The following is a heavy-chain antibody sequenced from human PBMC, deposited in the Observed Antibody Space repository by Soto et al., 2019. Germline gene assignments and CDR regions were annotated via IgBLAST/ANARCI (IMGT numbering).Heavy chain of an antibody. Sequence: GGSVRLSCAASGFTFSNYAMSWVRQAPGKGMEWVSSISGSGRNTFYADSVKGRFTISRDNSNKMLYVQMNSLSAEDTAVYFCAKGGEGGYDRIGFYYVTKIYGMDVWGQGTTVTVSS. CDR1: GFTFSNYA. CDR3: AKGGEGGYDRIGFYYVTKIYGMDV. CDR2: ISGSGRNT. J-gene: IGHJ6*02. V-gene: IGHV3-23*01. D-gene: IGHD3-22*01.